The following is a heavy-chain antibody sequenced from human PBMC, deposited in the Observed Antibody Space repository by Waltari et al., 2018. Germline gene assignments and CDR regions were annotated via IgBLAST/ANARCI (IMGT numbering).Heavy chain of an antibody. V-gene: IGHV1-46*01. J-gene: IGHJ5*02. Sequence: QVQLVQSGAEVKKPGASVKVSCKASGYTFTSYYMHWVRQAPGQGLEWMGIINPSGGSTSYAQKFQGRVTMTRDTSTSTVYMELSSLRSEDTAVYYCARGGDILTGYGNWFDPWGQGTLVTVSS. CDR1: GYTFTSYY. CDR3: ARGGDILTGYGNWFDP. D-gene: IGHD3-9*01. CDR2: INPSGGST.